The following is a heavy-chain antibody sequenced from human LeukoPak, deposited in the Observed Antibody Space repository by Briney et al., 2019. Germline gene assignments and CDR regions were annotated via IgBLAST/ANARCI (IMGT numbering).Heavy chain of an antibody. D-gene: IGHD5-18*01. Sequence: GGSLRLSCAASGFTFSNYGLHWVRQAPGKGLEWVAVISYDESNTYYADSVKGRFTISRDNSKNTLYPQMSSLRAEDTAVYYCAKGTASGVDTADYFDYWGQGTLVTVSS. CDR3: AKGTASGVDTADYFDY. CDR1: GFTFSNYG. V-gene: IGHV3-30*18. J-gene: IGHJ4*02. CDR2: ISYDESNT.